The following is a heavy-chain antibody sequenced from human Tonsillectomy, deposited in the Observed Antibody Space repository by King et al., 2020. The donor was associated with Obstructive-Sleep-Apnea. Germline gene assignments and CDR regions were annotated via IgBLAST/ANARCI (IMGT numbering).Heavy chain of an antibody. J-gene: IGHJ4*02. CDR3: AREDVVVTASPHFDY. CDR1: GFTFSSYS. V-gene: IGHV3-21*01. D-gene: IGHD2-21*02. CDR2: ISSSYSYI. Sequence: VQLVESGGGLVKPGGSLRLSCAASGFTFSSYSMNWVRQAPGKGLEWVSSISSSYSYIYYADSVKGRFTISSDNAKKSLYLQMNSLGAEDTAVYYCAREDVVVTASPHFDYWGQGTLVTVSS.